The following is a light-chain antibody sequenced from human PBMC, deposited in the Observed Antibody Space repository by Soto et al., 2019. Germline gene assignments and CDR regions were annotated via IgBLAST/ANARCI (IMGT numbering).Light chain of an antibody. CDR3: AAWDDSLNGYV. J-gene: IGLJ1*01. Sequence: QSVLTQPPSASGTPGQRVTISCSGSSSNIGSNSVSWYQQVPGTAPKLLIYNNNQRPSGVPDRFSGSKSGTSASLAISGLQSGDEADYYCAAWDDSLNGYVFGTGTQLTVL. CDR2: NNN. V-gene: IGLV1-44*01. CDR1: SSNIGSNS.